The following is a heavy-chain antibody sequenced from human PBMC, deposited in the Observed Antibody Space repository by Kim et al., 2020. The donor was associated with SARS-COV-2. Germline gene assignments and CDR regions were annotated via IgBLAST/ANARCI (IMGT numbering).Heavy chain of an antibody. Sequence: GGSLRLSCAASGFTFSSYGMHWVRQAPGKGLEWVAVISYDGSNKYYADSVKGRFTISRDNSKNTLYLQMNSLRAEDTAVYYCAKDGEVRFLEWLTVYYYYGMDVWGQGTTVTVSS. CDR1: GFTFSSYG. CDR3: AKDGEVRFLEWLTVYYYYGMDV. CDR2: ISYDGSNK. D-gene: IGHD3-3*01. J-gene: IGHJ6*02. V-gene: IGHV3-30*18.